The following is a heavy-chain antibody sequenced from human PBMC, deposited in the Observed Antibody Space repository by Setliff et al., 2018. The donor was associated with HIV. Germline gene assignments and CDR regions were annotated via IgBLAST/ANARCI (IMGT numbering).Heavy chain of an antibody. Sequence: ASVKVSCKASGYTFTGYYMHWVRQAPGQGLEWMGWINPNSGGTTYAQKFQGRVTMTRDTSISTAYMELSSLRSEDTAVYYCARNPRIAVAGTDYYYYMDVWDKGTTVTVSS. CDR3: ARNPRIAVAGTDYYYYMDV. D-gene: IGHD6-19*01. J-gene: IGHJ6*03. CDR2: INPNSGGT. CDR1: GYTFTGYY. V-gene: IGHV1-2*02.